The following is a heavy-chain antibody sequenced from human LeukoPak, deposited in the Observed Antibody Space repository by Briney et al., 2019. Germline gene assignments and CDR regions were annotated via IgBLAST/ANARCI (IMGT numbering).Heavy chain of an antibody. D-gene: IGHD3-16*01. CDR1: GFTFSRYW. CDR2: ISTAGSTT. CDR3: ARPPENTYTYTLDY. Sequence: GGSLRLPCAACGFTFSRYWMHWVRQAPGKGLVWVSRISTAGSTTDYADSVKGRFTISRDNAKDTLYLQMNSLRAEDTAVYFCARPPENTYTYTLDYWSQGTLVTVSS. J-gene: IGHJ4*02. V-gene: IGHV3-74*01.